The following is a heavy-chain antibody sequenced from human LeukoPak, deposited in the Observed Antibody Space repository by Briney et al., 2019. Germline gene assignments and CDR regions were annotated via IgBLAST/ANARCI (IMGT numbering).Heavy chain of an antibody. CDR1: GASITSSGYY. Sequence: PSETLSLTCTVSGASITSSGYYWGWIRQPPGKGLEWIGSIYYSGSTYCNSSLKSRVTMSVDTSKNQFSLKLSSVTAADTAVYYCARSASRATGYYNWFDSWGQGTLVTVSS. CDR3: ARSASRATGYYNWFDS. CDR2: IYYSGST. V-gene: IGHV4-39*01. D-gene: IGHD3-9*01. J-gene: IGHJ5*01.